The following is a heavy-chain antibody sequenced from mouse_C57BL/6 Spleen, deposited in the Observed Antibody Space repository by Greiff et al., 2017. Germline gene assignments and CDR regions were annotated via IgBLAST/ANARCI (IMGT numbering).Heavy chain of an antibody. Sequence: QVQLQQSGAELVKPGASVKISCKASGYAFSSYWMNWVKQRPGKGLEWIGQIYPGDGDTNYNGKFKGKATLTADKSSSTAYMQLSSLTSEDSAVYFCARGEAYYDYDGAMDYWGQGTSVTVSS. CDR3: ARGEAYYDYDGAMDY. CDR2: IYPGDGDT. V-gene: IGHV1-80*01. D-gene: IGHD2-4*01. CDR1: GYAFSSYW. J-gene: IGHJ4*01.